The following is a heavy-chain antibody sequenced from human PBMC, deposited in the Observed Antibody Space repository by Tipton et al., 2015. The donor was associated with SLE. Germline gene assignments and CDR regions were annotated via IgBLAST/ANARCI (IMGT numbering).Heavy chain of an antibody. CDR3: APGSGYTSVCGAVDI. CDR2: IYYSGIT. CDR1: GGSVSSSY. Sequence: GLVKPSETLSLTCAVSGGSVSSSYWSWIRQPPGEGLEWIGYIYYSGITYYSPSLKSRVTISLDTSRHQFFLKLSSATAADTAVYYCAPGSGYTSVCGAVDIWGQVTMFFVSS. D-gene: IGHD5-18*01. J-gene: IGHJ3*02. V-gene: IGHV4-59*02.